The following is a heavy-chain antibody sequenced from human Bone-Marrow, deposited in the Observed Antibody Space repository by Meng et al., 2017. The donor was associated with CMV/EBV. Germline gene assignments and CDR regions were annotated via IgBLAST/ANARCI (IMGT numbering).Heavy chain of an antibody. CDR2: ISRSGNYI. Sequence: GESLKISCAASGFTFRNYNMNWVRQAPGKGLEWVSSISRSGNYIYYVDSVEGRFTISRDNAKNSLFLQMNNLRAEDTAVYYCARVLQLVGDAFDIWGQGTMVTVSS. J-gene: IGHJ3*02. CDR1: GFTFRNYN. D-gene: IGHD1-26*01. CDR3: ARVLQLVGDAFDI. V-gene: IGHV3-21*01.